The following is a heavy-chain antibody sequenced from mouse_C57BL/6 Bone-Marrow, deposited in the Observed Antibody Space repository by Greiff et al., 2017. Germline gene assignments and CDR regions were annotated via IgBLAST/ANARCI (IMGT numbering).Heavy chain of an antibody. V-gene: IGHV1-64*01. CDR2: IHPTSGST. Sequence: QVQLQQPGAELVKPGASVKLSCKASGYTFTSYWMHWVKQRPGQGLEWIGMIHPTSGSTNYNEKFKSKATLTVDKSSSTAYMQLSSLTSEDSAVYYCATPDGYYVDWFAYWGQGTLVTVSA. CDR1: GYTFTSYW. D-gene: IGHD2-3*01. J-gene: IGHJ3*01. CDR3: ATPDGYYVDWFAY.